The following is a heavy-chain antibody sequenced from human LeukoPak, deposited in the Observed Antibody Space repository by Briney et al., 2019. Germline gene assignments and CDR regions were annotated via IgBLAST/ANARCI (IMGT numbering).Heavy chain of an antibody. CDR3: ANTKQFEY. Sequence: PGGSLRLSCAASGFTFSSHNMNWVRQAPGKGLEWVSSITSSSSSIYYADSVKGRFTISRDNAKNSLYLQMNSLRAEDTAVYYCANTKQFEYWGQGTLVTVSS. J-gene: IGHJ4*02. CDR1: GFTFSSHN. D-gene: IGHD1-1*01. V-gene: IGHV3-21*01. CDR2: ITSSSSSI.